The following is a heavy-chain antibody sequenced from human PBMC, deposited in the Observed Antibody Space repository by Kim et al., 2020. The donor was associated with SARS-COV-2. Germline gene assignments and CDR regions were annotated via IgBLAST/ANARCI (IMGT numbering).Heavy chain of an antibody. CDR3: AEGSSGYAY. V-gene: IGHV4-59*13. Sequence: SETLSLTCSVSGASITNYYWSWIRQPPGKGLEWIGYISYSGSTNYYPSLRSRVTISLDTSKNQFSLKLTSVTAADTAVYYCAEGSSGYAYWGQGTLVTVSS. CDR2: ISYSGST. J-gene: IGHJ4*02. D-gene: IGHD3-22*01. CDR1: GASITNYY.